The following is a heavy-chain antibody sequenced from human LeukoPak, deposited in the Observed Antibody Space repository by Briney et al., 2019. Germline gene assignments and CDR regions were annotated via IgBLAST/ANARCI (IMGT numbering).Heavy chain of an antibody. J-gene: IGHJ3*02. CDR3: ARVSSGGGAFDI. Sequence: SETLSLTCTVSGYSISSGYYWGWIWQPPGKGLEWIGSIYHSGSTYYNPSLKSRVTISVDTSKNQFSLKLSSVTAADTAVYYCARVSSGGGAFDIWGQGTMVTVSS. D-gene: IGHD2-15*01. CDR2: IYHSGST. CDR1: GYSISSGYY. V-gene: IGHV4-38-2*02.